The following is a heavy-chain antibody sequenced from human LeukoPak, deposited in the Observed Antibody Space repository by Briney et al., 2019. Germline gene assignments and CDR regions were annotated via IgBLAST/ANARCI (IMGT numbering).Heavy chain of an antibody. D-gene: IGHD3-10*01. Sequence: GGSLRLSCAASGFTFSSYAMSWVRQAPGKGLEWVSAISGSGGSAYYADSVKGRFTISRDNSKNTLYLQVNSLRAEDTAVYYCAYGSGSYYNVGYFDYWGQGTLVTVSS. CDR2: ISGSGGSA. CDR3: AYGSGSYYNVGYFDY. CDR1: GFTFSSYA. J-gene: IGHJ4*02. V-gene: IGHV3-23*01.